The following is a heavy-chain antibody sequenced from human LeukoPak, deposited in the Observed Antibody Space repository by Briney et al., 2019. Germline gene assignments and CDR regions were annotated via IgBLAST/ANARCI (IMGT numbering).Heavy chain of an antibody. J-gene: IGHJ4*02. CDR1: GFTFDDYA. CDR2: ISWNSGSI. Sequence: GRSLRLSCAASGFTFDDYAMHWVRQAPAKGVEWVSGISWNSGSIGYADSVKGRFTISRDNAKNSLYLQMNSLRAEDTALYYCAKDSSGWYSYFDYWGQGTLVTVSS. CDR3: AKDSSGWYSYFDY. V-gene: IGHV3-9*01. D-gene: IGHD6-19*01.